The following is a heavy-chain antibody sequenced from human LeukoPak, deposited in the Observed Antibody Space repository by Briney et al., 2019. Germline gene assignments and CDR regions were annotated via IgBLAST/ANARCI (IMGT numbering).Heavy chain of an antibody. CDR2: IDWDDDQ. Sequence: SGPTLVNPTQTLTLTCTFSGFSLSTSGMCVSWIRQPPGRALEWPARIDWDDDQYYSTSLKTRLTISKDTSKNQVVLTMTNMDPVDTATYYCARTRYSSGWPEYFQDWGQGTLVTVSS. CDR1: GFSLSTSGMC. D-gene: IGHD6-19*01. J-gene: IGHJ1*01. V-gene: IGHV2-70*11. CDR3: ARTRYSSGWPEYFQD.